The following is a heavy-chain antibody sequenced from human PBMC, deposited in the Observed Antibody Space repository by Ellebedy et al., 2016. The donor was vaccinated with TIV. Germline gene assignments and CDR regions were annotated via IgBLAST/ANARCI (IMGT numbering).Heavy chain of an antibody. CDR2: IWNDGSKE. V-gene: IGHV3-33*02. D-gene: IGHD3-10*01. J-gene: IGHJ4*02. CDR3: AGRGY. Sequence: GESLKISXAVSGFTFSTYAMHWVRQAPGKGLEWVAVIWNDGSKEFYADFAKGRFTISRDNSKNTLFLQMNSLRAEDTAVYYCAGRGYWGQGTLVTVSS. CDR1: GFTFSTYA.